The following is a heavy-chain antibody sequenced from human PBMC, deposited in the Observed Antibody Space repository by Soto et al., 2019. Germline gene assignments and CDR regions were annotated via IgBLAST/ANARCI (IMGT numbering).Heavy chain of an antibody. Sequence: PGGSLRLSCAASGYTFSSYAMSWVRQAAGKGLEWVSAISGSGGSTYYADSVKGRFTISRDNSKNTLYLQMNSLRAEDTAVYYGAKNLDPYSSCWLDYWGQGTLVTVSS. CDR1: GYTFSSYA. CDR2: ISGSGGST. J-gene: IGHJ4*02. V-gene: IGHV3-23*01. CDR3: AKNLDPYSSCWLDY. D-gene: IGHD6-19*01.